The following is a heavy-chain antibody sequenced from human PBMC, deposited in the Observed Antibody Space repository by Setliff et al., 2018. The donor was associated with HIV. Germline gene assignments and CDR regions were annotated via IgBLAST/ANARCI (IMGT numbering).Heavy chain of an antibody. CDR1: GYTFTNYY. D-gene: IGHD2-21*02. CDR3: ARSAHDSVTGY. CDR2: IYPGGARR. Sequence: GASVKVSCKASGYTFTNYYMHWVRQAPGQGLEWMGIIYPGGARRSYAQKFQGRVTMTWDTSTSTVYMELSSLRSEDTAFYYCARSAHDSVTGYWGQGTLVTVSS. V-gene: IGHV1-46*01. J-gene: IGHJ4*02.